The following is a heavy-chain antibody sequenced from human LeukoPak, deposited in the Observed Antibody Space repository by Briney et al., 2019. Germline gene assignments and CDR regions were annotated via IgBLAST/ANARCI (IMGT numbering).Heavy chain of an antibody. D-gene: IGHD3-22*01. J-gene: IGHJ4*02. CDR2: INQDGSEK. V-gene: IGHV3-7*01. CDR1: GFIFSSYW. Sequence: GGSLRLSCAASGFIFSSYWMSWVRQAPGKGLEWVANINQDGSEKYYVDSVKGRFTISRDNSRNTLYLQMNSLRAEDTAVYYCARGSGYLETFDYWGQGTLVTVSS. CDR3: ARGSGYLETFDY.